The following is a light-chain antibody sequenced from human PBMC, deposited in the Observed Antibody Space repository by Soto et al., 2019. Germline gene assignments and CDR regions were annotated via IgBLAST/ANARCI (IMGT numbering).Light chain of an antibody. CDR3: QQYENYWT. J-gene: IGKJ1*01. V-gene: IGKV1-5*01. Sequence: DIQMTQSPSTLSATAGDRLTIHCRASQSISSWLAWYQHKPGKAPKLLIYDASNLDSGVPSRFSGSGSGTEFSLTISNLQPDDCAAYYCQQYENYWTFGQGTKVDI. CDR1: QSISSW. CDR2: DAS.